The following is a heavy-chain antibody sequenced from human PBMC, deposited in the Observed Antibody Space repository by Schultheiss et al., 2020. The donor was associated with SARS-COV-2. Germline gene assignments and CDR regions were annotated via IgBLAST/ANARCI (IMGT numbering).Heavy chain of an antibody. CDR3: ARVMQATITSGYYYYYYMDV. V-gene: IGHV4-59*11. Sequence: SETLSLTCAVYGGSFSGHYWSWIRQPPGKGLEWIGYIYYSGSTNYNPSLKSRVTISVDTSKNQFSLKLSSVTAADTAVYYCARVMQATITSGYYYYYYMDVWGKGTTVTVSS. CDR2: IYYSGST. D-gene: IGHD5-12*01. J-gene: IGHJ6*03. CDR1: GGSFSGHY.